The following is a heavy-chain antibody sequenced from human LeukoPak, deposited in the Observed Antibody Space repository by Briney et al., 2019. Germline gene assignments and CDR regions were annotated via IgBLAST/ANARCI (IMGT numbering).Heavy chain of an antibody. J-gene: IGHJ6*03. V-gene: IGHV3-11*01. CDR3: AIELHSSTWDYYYMHV. CDR1: GFTFRHYY. CDR2: ITSTGVTM. Sequence: GGSLRLSCAASGFTFRHYYMNWLRQAPGKGLEWVSSITSTGVTMYYADSVKGRFTMSRDNAKHSLYLQMNSLKPDDTAVYFCAIELHSSTWDYYYMHVWGRGTTVIVSS. D-gene: IGHD6-13*01.